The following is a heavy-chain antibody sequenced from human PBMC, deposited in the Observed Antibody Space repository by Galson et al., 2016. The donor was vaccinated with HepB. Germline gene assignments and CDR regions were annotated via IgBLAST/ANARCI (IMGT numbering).Heavy chain of an antibody. J-gene: IGHJ5*02. CDR2: IYYGGST. V-gene: IGHV4-31*03. D-gene: IGHD6-19*01. CDR1: GGSISSGGYY. Sequence: TLSLTCTVSGGSISSGGYYWSWIRQHPGKGLEWIGYIYYGGSTYYKPSLKSRVTISVDTSKNQFSLKLSSVTAADTAVYYCARMYSSGWFDQWGQGTLVTVSS. CDR3: ARMYSSGWFDQ.